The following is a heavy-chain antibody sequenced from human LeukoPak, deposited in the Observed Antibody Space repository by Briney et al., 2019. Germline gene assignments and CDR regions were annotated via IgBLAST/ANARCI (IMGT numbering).Heavy chain of an antibody. CDR3: AKDITHDYGDYRDAFDI. CDR2: ISWNSGSI. Sequence: GGSLRLSCAASGFTFDDYAMHWVRHAPGKGLEWASGISWNSGSIGYADSVKGRFTISRDNAKNSLYLQMNSLRAEDTALYYCAKDITHDYGDYRDAFDIWGQGTMVTVSS. J-gene: IGHJ3*02. D-gene: IGHD4-17*01. V-gene: IGHV3-9*01. CDR1: GFTFDDYA.